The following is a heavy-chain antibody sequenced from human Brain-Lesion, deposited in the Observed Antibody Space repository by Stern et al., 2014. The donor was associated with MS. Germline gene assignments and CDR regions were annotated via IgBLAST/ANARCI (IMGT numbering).Heavy chain of an antibody. CDR2: INPNTGGH. CDR3: ARDQRGITIFGVVTDYYYLGMDV. J-gene: IGHJ6*02. D-gene: IGHD3-3*01. V-gene: IGHV1-2*02. Sequence: QVQLVESGAEVKKPGASVKVSCKTSGYIFTGYYIHWVRQAPGQGLEWMSWINPNTGGHKIAQKFQGRVTMSRDTSISTAYVELSSLTSDDTAVYYCARDQRGITIFGVVTDYYYLGMDVWGQGTTVTVSS. CDR1: GYIFTGYY.